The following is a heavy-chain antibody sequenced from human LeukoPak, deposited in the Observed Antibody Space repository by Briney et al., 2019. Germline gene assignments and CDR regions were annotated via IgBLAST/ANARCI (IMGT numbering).Heavy chain of an antibody. CDR3: ARDFELTSRLNYYYMDV. CDR1: GFILTSYS. V-gene: IGHV3-66*01. Sequence: GGSLRLSCAASGFILTSYSMNWVRQAPGKGLEWASTIYSGGSTHYADSVQGRFTISRDNSKNTLYLQMNSLRAEDTAVYYCARDFELTSRLNYYYMDVWGKGTTVTVSS. D-gene: IGHD1-26*01. CDR2: IYSGGST. J-gene: IGHJ6*03.